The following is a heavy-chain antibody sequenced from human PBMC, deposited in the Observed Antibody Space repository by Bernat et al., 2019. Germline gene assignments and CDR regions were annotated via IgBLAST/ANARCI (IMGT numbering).Heavy chain of an antibody. CDR3: AKEGSPSPYYYDSSGTFDY. D-gene: IGHD3-22*01. Sequence: EVQLVESGGGLVQPGGSLRLSCAASGFTFSSYAMSWVRQAPGKGLEWVSAISGSGGSTYYAGSVKGRFTISRDNSKNTLYLQMNSLRAEDTAVYYCAKEGSPSPYYYDSSGTFDYWGQGTLVTVSS. CDR2: ISGSGGST. V-gene: IGHV3-23*04. CDR1: GFTFSSYA. J-gene: IGHJ4*02.